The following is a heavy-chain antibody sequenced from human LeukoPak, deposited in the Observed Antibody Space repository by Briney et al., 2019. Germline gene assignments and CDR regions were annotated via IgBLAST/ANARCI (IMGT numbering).Heavy chain of an antibody. CDR3: AKVRLYGDYPEIDY. Sequence: GASLRLSCVASGLTFSSYAINWVRQAPGKGLEWVSGTSGSGGRTYYADSVKGRSTISRENSKNTLYLQMNSLRAEDTAVYYCAKVRLYGDYPEIDYWGQGTLVAVSS. CDR2: TSGSGGRT. V-gene: IGHV3-23*01. D-gene: IGHD4-17*01. CDR1: GLTFSSYA. J-gene: IGHJ4*02.